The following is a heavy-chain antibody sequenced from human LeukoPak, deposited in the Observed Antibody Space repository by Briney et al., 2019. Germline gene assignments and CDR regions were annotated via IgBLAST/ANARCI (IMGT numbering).Heavy chain of an antibody. CDR1: GGSISSYY. D-gene: IGHD3-22*01. J-gene: IGHJ4*02. V-gene: IGHV4-59*01. CDR2: IYYSGST. Sequence: SETLSPTCTVSGGSISSYYWNWIRQPPGKGLEWIGYIYYSGSTNYNPSLKSRVTISVDTSKNQFSLNLSSVTAADTAVYYCARSHYSDSSGYYYLVYWGREPWSPSPQ. CDR3: ARSHYSDSSGYYYLVY.